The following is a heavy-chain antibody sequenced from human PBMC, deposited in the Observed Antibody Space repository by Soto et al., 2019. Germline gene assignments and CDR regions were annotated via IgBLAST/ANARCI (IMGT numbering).Heavy chain of an antibody. CDR2: ISGSGGST. Sequence: RRLSCAASGFTFSSYAMSWVRQAPGKGLEWVSAISGSGGSTYYADSVKGRFTISRDNSKNTLYLQMNSLRAEDTAVYYCAKDRVVVTATAFDYWGQRPLVTVSS. CDR1: GFTFSSYA. CDR3: AKDRVVVTATAFDY. D-gene: IGHD2-21*02. V-gene: IGHV3-23*01. J-gene: IGHJ4*02.